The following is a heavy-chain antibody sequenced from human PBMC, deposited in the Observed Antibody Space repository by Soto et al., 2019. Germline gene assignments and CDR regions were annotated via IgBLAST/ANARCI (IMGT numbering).Heavy chain of an antibody. J-gene: IGHJ6*02. CDR3: ARDRGICSSTSCYYYYYYGMDV. CDR1: GYTFTSYY. D-gene: IGHD2-2*01. V-gene: IGHV1-46*01. Sequence: ASVKVSCKASGYTFTSYYIHWVRQAPGQGLEWMGIINPSGGSTSYAQKFQGRVTMTRDTSTSTVYMELSSLRSEDTAVYYCARDRGICSSTSCYYYYYYGMDVWGQGTTVTV. CDR2: INPSGGST.